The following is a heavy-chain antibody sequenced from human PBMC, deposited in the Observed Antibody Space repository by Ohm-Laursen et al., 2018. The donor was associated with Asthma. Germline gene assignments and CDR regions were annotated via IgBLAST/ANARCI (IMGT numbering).Heavy chain of an antibody. D-gene: IGHD3-3*01. V-gene: IGHV3-21*01. J-gene: IGHJ4*02. CDR1: GFTFSSYS. CDR2: ISSSSSYI. CDR3: ASDFWSGYYIGY. Sequence: SLRLSCAASGFTFSSYSMNWVRQAPGKGLEWVSSISSSSSYIYYADSVKGRFTISRDNAKNSLYLQMNSLRAEDTAVYYCASDFWSGYYIGYWGQGTLVTVSS.